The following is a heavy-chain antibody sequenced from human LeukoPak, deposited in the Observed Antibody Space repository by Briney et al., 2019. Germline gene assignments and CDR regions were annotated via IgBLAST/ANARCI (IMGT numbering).Heavy chain of an antibody. CDR1: GFTFSDYF. D-gene: IGHD3-10*01. CDR3: ARGGIIDL. V-gene: IGHV3-11*06. CDR2: ISCSGLYT. J-gene: IGHJ4*02. Sequence: GGSLRLSCAASGFTFSDYFMTWVRQAPGKGLQWVSYISCSGLYTDYADSVKGRFTISRDNAKNSLHLQMNSLRAEDTAVYYCARGGIIDLWGQGTLVTVSS.